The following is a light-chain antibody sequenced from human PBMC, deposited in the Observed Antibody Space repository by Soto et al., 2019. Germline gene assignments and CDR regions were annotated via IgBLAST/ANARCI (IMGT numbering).Light chain of an antibody. V-gene: IGKV3-15*01. CDR3: QPYNNWPRT. CDR2: GTS. J-gene: IGKJ1*01. Sequence: EIVMTQSPATLSVSPGERATLSCRASQSVSSNLAWYQQKPGQAPRLLIYGTSTRATGVPARFSGSGSGTEFTLTISGLQSEYFAVYYCQPYNNWPRTFGQGTKVEIK. CDR1: QSVSSN.